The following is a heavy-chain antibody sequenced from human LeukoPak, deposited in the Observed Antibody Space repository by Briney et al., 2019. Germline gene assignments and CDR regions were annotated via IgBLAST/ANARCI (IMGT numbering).Heavy chain of an antibody. J-gene: IGHJ4*02. V-gene: IGHV4-39*07. CDR3: AAYSGSSTLYIDY. CDR2: IYYSGST. Sequence: PSETLSLTCTVSGGSISSSSYYWGWIRQPPGKGLEWIGSIYYSGSTYYNPSLKSRVTISVDTSKNQFSLKLSSVTAADTAVYYCAAYSGSSTLYIDYWGQGTLVTVSS. D-gene: IGHD1-26*01. CDR1: GGSISSSSYY.